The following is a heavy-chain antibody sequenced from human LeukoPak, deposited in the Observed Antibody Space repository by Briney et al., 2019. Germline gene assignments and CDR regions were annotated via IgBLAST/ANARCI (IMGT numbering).Heavy chain of an antibody. D-gene: IGHD3-22*01. Sequence: ASVKVSCKASGYTFTSYYMHWVRQAPGQGLEWMGIINPSGGSTSYAQKFQGRVTMTRDTSTSTVCMELSSLRSEDTAVYYCARGDLTYYYDSSGPNGYWGQGTLVTVSS. CDR1: GYTFTSYY. CDR3: ARGDLTYYYDSSGPNGY. V-gene: IGHV1-46*01. J-gene: IGHJ4*02. CDR2: INPSGGST.